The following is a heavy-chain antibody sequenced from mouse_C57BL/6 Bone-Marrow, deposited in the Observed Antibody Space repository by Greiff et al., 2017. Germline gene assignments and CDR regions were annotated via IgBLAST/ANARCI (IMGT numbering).Heavy chain of an antibody. CDR2: LHPNRGST. Sequence: QVQLQQPGAELVKPGASVKLSCKASGYTFTSYWMHWVKQRPGQGLEWIGMLHPNRGSTNYTEKLKSKATLTVDKSSSTAYMQLSSLTSEDSAVYYCARSDYGSSYFDWYFEVWGTGTTVTVSA. CDR1: GYTFTSYW. D-gene: IGHD1-1*01. J-gene: IGHJ1*03. CDR3: ARSDYGSSYFDWYFEV. V-gene: IGHV1-64*01.